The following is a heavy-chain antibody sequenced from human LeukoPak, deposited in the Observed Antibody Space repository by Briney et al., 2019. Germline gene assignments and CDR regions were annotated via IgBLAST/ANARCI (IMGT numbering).Heavy chain of an antibody. V-gene: IGHV3-48*04. D-gene: IGHD5/OR15-5a*01. J-gene: IGHJ4*02. Sequence: GGSLRLSCAASGFTFSGHNMNWVRQAPGKGLECISFVSISSSTIYYADSVNGRFRISRDNAKNSLYLQMNSLRAEDTAVYYCARDSVWVDYWGQGTLVTVSS. CDR1: GFTFSGHN. CDR3: ARDSVWVDY. CDR2: VSISSSTI.